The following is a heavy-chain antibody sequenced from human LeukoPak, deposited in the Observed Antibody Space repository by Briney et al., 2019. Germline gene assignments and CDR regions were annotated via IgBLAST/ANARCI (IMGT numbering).Heavy chain of an antibody. D-gene: IGHD6-6*01. V-gene: IGHV4-34*01. CDR2: INHSGST. Sequence: PSETLSLTCAVYGGFYSGYYWSWIRQPPGKGREGRGEINHSGSTNYNPSLKSRVTRSVDTSKNQFSLKLSSVTAADTAVYYCARGQSIPSLVDWGQGTLVTVSS. CDR1: GGFYSGYY. J-gene: IGHJ4*02. CDR3: ARGQSIPSLVD.